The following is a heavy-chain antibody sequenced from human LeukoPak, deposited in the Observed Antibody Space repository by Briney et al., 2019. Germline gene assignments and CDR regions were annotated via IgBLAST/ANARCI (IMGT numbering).Heavy chain of an antibody. Sequence: PSETLSLTCTVSGASISSSSSFWDWIRQPPGKGLEWIGYIYTSGSTNYNPSLKSRVTISVDTSKNQFSLKLSSVTAADTAVYYCARHNPYYYDSSGYYYHVFDYWGQGTLVTVSS. CDR2: IYTSGST. J-gene: IGHJ4*02. V-gene: IGHV4-61*05. CDR1: GASISSSSSF. D-gene: IGHD3-22*01. CDR3: ARHNPYYYDSSGYYYHVFDY.